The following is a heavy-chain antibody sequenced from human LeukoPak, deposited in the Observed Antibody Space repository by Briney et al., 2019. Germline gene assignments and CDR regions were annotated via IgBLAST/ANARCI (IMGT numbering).Heavy chain of an antibody. Sequence: GGSLRLSCAASGFTVSSNYMSWVRQAPGKGLEWVSVIYSGGSTYYADSVKGRFTISRDNSKNTLYLQMNSLRAEDTAVYYCARVRRIYDYIWGSYRYIRKRIDYWGQGNLVTVSS. V-gene: IGHV3-53*01. J-gene: IGHJ4*02. CDR2: IYSGGST. CDR1: GFTVSSNY. D-gene: IGHD3-16*02. CDR3: ARVRRIYDYIWGSYRYIRKRIDY.